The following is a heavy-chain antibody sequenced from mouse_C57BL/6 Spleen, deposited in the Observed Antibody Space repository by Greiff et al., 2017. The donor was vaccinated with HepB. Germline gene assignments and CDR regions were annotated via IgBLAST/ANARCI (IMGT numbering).Heavy chain of an antibody. CDR3: ARWESYYGDY. Sequence: QVQLQQPGAELVKPGASVKLSCKASGYTFTSYWMHWVKQRPGQGLEWIGMIHPNSGSTNYNEKFKSKATLTVDKSSSTAYMQLSSLTSEDAAVYYCARWESYYGDYWGQGTTLTVSS. CDR2: IHPNSGST. V-gene: IGHV1-64*01. D-gene: IGHD2-10*01. J-gene: IGHJ2*01. CDR1: GYTFTSYW.